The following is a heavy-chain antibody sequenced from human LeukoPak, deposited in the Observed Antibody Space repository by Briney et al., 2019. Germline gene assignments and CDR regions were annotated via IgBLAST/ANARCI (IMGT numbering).Heavy chain of an antibody. Sequence: PGGSLRLSCAASGFTFDDYAMHWVRQAPGKGLEWVSGISWNSGSIGYADSVKGRFTISRDNAKNSLYLQMNSLRAEDTAVYYCAREYQLLSTERDAFDIWGQGTMVTVSS. CDR2: ISWNSGSI. CDR3: AREYQLLSTERDAFDI. V-gene: IGHV3-9*01. CDR1: GFTFDDYA. J-gene: IGHJ3*02. D-gene: IGHD2-2*01.